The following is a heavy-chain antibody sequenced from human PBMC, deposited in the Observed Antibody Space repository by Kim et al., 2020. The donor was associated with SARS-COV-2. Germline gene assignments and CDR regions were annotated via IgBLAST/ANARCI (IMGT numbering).Heavy chain of an antibody. Sequence: SETLSLTCTVSGGSISSYYLSWIRQPTGKGLEWIWYIYFSGSTYYNPSLKSRFTISVDKSKNQFSLKLNSVTAADTAVYYCARDERDNSGWDNCFDPWGQGTLVTVSS. J-gene: IGHJ5*02. CDR3: ARDERDNSGWDNCFDP. V-gene: IGHV4-59*13. CDR1: GGSISSYY. CDR2: IYFSGST. D-gene: IGHD6-19*01.